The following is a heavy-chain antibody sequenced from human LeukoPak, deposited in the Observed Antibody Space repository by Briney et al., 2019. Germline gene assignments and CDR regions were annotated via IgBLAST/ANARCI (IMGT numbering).Heavy chain of an antibody. Sequence: KPGGSLRLSCAASGFKFSDYYMSWIRQAPGKGLGWVSYISSSSSYTNYADSVKGRFTISRDNAKNSLYLQMNSLRAEDTAVYYCARDRGSGSYNWFDPWGQGTLVTVSS. CDR2: ISSSSSYT. J-gene: IGHJ5*02. CDR3: ARDRGSGSYNWFDP. D-gene: IGHD3-10*01. CDR1: GFKFSDYY. V-gene: IGHV3-11*06.